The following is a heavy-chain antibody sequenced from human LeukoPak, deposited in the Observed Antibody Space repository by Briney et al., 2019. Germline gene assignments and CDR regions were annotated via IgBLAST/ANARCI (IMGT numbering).Heavy chain of an antibody. J-gene: IGHJ4*02. V-gene: IGHV3-48*03. Sequence: GGSLRLSCAASGFTFSSYEMNWVRQAPGKGLEWVSYISSSGSTIYYADSVKGRFTISRDNSKNTLYLQMNSLRAEDTAVYYCASYDFWSGFRDWGQGTLVTVSS. D-gene: IGHD3-3*01. CDR1: GFTFSSYE. CDR2: ISSSGSTI. CDR3: ASYDFWSGFRD.